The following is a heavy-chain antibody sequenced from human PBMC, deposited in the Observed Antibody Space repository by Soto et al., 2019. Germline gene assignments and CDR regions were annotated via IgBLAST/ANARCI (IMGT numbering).Heavy chain of an antibody. CDR1: GYSFTGHY. CDR2: ISPSSGGA. CDR3: ARGPSDQFNSGLYYLDS. D-gene: IGHD1-1*01. Sequence: GGPVKVSCKASGYSFTGHYIHWVRQAPGQGLEWVGWISPSSGGANYARKFQGRVTLTRDTSITTVYMDLSRLRSDDTAVYFCARGPSDQFNSGLYYLDSWGQGTQVTVSS. V-gene: IGHV1-2*02. J-gene: IGHJ4*02.